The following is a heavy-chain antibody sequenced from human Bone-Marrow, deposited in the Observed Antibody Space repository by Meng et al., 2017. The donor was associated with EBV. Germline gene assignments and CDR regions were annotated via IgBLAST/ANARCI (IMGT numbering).Heavy chain of an antibody. CDR1: GFIFSDSY. D-gene: IGHD3/OR15-3a*01. CDR2: ISNSSTTI. J-gene: IGHJ4*02. V-gene: IGHV3-11*01. CDR3: ARGXXRWTFDY. Sequence: GGLVRPLGSCRLAFVASGFIFSDSYMSWIRQTPGKGLEWISYISNSSTTIKYADSVKGRFTISRDNAKNSLYLQMNSLRADDTXVYFCARGXXRWTFDYWGQGTLVTVSS.